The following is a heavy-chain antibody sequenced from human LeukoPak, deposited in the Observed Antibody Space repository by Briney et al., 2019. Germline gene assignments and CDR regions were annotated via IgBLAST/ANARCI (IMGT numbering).Heavy chain of an antibody. CDR3: AKDRYGSGSFDY. D-gene: IGHD3-10*01. V-gene: IGHV3-30*02. J-gene: IGHJ4*02. Sequence: SLRLSCAASGFTFNTYALQAVRQAPRKRLERVAFIRNDGSFKYYADSVKGRFTNSRDNSKNTLYLQMNSLRAEDTAVYYCAKDRYGSGSFDYWGQGTLVTVSS. CDR2: IRNDGSFK. CDR1: GFTFNTYA.